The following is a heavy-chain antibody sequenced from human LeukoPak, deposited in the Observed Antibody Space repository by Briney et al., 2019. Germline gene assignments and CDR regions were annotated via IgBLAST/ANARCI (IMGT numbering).Heavy chain of an antibody. J-gene: IGHJ4*02. CDR2: IKTKTDGGTT. D-gene: IGHD3-10*01. CDR1: GFTFSNAW. V-gene: IGHV3-15*06. CDR3: TTLYGSGCYY. Sequence: GGSLRLSCAVSGFTFSNAWMNWVRQAPGKGLEWVGQIKTKTDGGTTKYAAPVKGRFTISRDDSKNTLYLQMNSLKTEDTAVYYCTTLYGSGCYYWGQGTLVTVSS.